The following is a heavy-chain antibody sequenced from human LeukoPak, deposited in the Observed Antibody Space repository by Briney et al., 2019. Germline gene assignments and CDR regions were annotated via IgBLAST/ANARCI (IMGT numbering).Heavy chain of an antibody. Sequence: SVKVSCKASGGTFSSYAISWVRQAPGQGLEWMGGVIPIFGTANYAQKFQGRVTITADESTSTAYMELSSLRSEDTAVYYCANHYDSSGIRGAFDIWGQGTMVTVSS. J-gene: IGHJ3*02. CDR1: GGTFSSYA. CDR3: ANHYDSSGIRGAFDI. V-gene: IGHV1-69*13. CDR2: VIPIFGTA. D-gene: IGHD3-22*01.